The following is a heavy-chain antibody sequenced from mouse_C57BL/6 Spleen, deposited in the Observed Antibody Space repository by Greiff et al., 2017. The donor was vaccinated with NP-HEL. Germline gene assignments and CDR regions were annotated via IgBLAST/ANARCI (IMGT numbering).Heavy chain of an antibody. D-gene: IGHD1-1*01. V-gene: IGHV5-17*01. Sequence: EVQVVESGGGLVKPGGSLKLSCAASGFTFSDYGMHWVRQAPEKGLEWVAYISSGSSTIYYADTVKGRFTISRDNAKNTLFLQMTSLRSVDTAMYYCASGVYYGSTWFAYWGQGTLVTVSA. CDR1: GFTFSDYG. CDR3: ASGVYYGSTWFAY. J-gene: IGHJ3*01. CDR2: ISSGSSTI.